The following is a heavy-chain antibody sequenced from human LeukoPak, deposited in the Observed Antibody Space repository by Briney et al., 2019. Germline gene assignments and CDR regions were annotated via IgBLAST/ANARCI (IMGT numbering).Heavy chain of an antibody. V-gene: IGHV1-46*01. CDR3: ARFDSGSYWGGLYFDH. J-gene: IGHJ4*02. Sequence: ASVKVSCKASGYTFTSYYMHWIRQAPGQGLEWMGIINPSGGSTSYAQKFRGRVTMTRDTSTSTVYMELSSLRSEDTAVYYCARFDSGSYWGGLYFDHWGQGTLVTVSS. CDR2: INPSGGST. D-gene: IGHD1-26*01. CDR1: GYTFTSYY.